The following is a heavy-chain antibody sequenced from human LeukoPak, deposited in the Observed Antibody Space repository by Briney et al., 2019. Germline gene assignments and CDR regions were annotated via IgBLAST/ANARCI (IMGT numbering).Heavy chain of an antibody. Sequence: KPSETLSLTCTVSGGSISSGSYYWSWIRQPAGKGLKWIGRIYTSGSTNYNPSLKSRVTISVDTSKNRFSLKLSSVTAADTAVYYCARAVTYYDFWSGYYGYYGMDVWGQGTTVTVSS. D-gene: IGHD3-3*01. V-gene: IGHV4-61*02. CDR1: GGSISSGSYY. CDR3: ARAVTYYDFWSGYYGYYGMDV. J-gene: IGHJ6*02. CDR2: IYTSGST.